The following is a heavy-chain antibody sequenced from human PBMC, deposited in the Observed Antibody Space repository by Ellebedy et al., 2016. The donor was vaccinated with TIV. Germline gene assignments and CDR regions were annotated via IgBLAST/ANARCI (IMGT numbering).Heavy chain of an antibody. J-gene: IGHJ2*01. CDR1: GFTFSTYW. CDR3: ARVRSYGYWYFDL. CDR2: INNDGSDT. Sequence: GGSLRLSCAASGFTFSTYWMHWVRQVPGKGPVWVSRINNDGSDTSYADSVTGRFTISRDNAKNTLYLQMNSLRAEDTAVYYCARVRSYGYWYFDLWGRGTLVTVSS. D-gene: IGHD5-18*01. V-gene: IGHV3-74*01.